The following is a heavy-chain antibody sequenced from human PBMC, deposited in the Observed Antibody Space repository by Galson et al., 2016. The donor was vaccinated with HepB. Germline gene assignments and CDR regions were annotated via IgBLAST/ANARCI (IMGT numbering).Heavy chain of an antibody. J-gene: IGHJ5*02. Sequence: SVKVSCKGSGYNFISYGISWVRQAPGQGLEWMGWISANNGKTKYAQKVQGRVIMTTDRPTNTAYMELTSLRSDDTAVYYCAIDDLWSCRNSGCYTDDWFDPWGQGTLVTVSS. CDR2: ISANNGKT. V-gene: IGHV1-18*01. CDR1: GYNFISYG. D-gene: IGHD6-19*01. CDR3: AIDDLWSCRNSGCYTDDWFDP.